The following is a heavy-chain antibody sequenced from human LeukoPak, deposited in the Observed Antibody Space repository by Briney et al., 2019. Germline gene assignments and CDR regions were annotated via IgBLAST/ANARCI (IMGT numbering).Heavy chain of an antibody. CDR1: DGSFSNYY. V-gene: IGHV4-34*01. D-gene: IGHD1/OR15-1a*01. Sequence: SETLSLTCVVYDGSFSNYYWNWIRQPPGKGLEWIGEINHGGSANYNPSLKSRVTISVDTSKNQFSLKLSSVTAADTAVYYCAKKQESDVIDYWGQGTLVTVSS. J-gene: IGHJ4*02. CDR3: AKKQESDVIDY. CDR2: INHGGSA.